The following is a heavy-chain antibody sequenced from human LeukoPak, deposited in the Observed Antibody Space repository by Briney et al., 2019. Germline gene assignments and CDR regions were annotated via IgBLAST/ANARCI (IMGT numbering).Heavy chain of an antibody. D-gene: IGHD6-19*01. J-gene: IGHJ4*02. CDR1: GFTFSSYG. CDR2: IWYDGSNK. Sequence: GGSLRLSCAASGFTFSSYGMHRVRQAPGKGLEWVAVIWYDGSNKYYADSVKGRFTISRGNSKNTLYLQMNSLRAEDTAVYYCARDSIAVAGLDYWGQGTLVTVSP. V-gene: IGHV3-33*01. CDR3: ARDSIAVAGLDY.